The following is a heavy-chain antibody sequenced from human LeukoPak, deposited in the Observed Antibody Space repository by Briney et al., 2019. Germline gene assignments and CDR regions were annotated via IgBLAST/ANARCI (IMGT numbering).Heavy chain of an antibody. CDR3: ARGQKYKYGYTVTELGSGYFDY. J-gene: IGHJ4*02. Sequence: SETLSLTCAVYGESFSGHYWSWIRQPPGKGLEWIGYIYYSGRTNYNPSLKSRVTISVDTSKNQFSLTLSSVTAADTAVYYCARGQKYKYGYTVTELGSGYFDYWGQGTLVTVSS. D-gene: IGHD5-18*01. CDR2: IYYSGRT. V-gene: IGHV4-59*11. CDR1: GESFSGHY.